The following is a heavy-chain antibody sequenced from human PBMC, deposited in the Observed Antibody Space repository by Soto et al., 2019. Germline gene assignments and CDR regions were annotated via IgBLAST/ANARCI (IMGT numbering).Heavy chain of an antibody. V-gene: IGHV3-48*03. D-gene: IGHD5-12*01. J-gene: IGHJ6*02. CDR2: ISSSGSTQ. CDR3: ARVRRRYSGYYHIDA. Sequence: EVQLVESGGGLVQPGGSLRLSCAASGFTFSSFEMNWVRQAPDKGLEWASYISSSGSTQYYADSVKGRFAISRDNAKNSLWLQMRSLRAEDTAVYYCARVRRRYSGYYHIDAGGQGTTFTFSS. CDR1: GFTFSSFE.